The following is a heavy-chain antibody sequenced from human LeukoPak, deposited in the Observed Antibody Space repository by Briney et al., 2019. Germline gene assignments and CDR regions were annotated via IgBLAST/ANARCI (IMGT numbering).Heavy chain of an antibody. J-gene: IGHJ5*02. CDR2: MNPNRGHA. D-gene: IGHD6-19*01. CDR1: GYTFTSYD. Sequence: ASVKVSCKASGYTFTSYDIHWVRQAAGHGLEWMGWMNPNRGHAGHAQKFEARVTMTRDTSMSTAYMELSGLTSEDTAIYYCARGPALHSKWVGGRWFDPWGQGTLVTVAS. V-gene: IGHV1-8*01. CDR3: ARGPALHSKWVGGRWFDP.